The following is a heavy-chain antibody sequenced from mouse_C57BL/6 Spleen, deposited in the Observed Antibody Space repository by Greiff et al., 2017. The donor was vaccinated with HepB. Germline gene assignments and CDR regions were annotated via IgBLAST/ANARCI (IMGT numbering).Heavy chain of an antibody. Sequence: VQLQQPGTELVKPGASVKLSCKASGYTFTSYWMHWVKQRPGQGLEWIGNINPSNGGTNYNEKFKSKATLTVDKSSSTAYMQLSSLTSEDSAVYYCARSPPYYYGSSYVDYWGQGTTLTVSS. CDR3: ARSPPYYYGSSYVDY. CDR2: INPSNGGT. J-gene: IGHJ2*01. V-gene: IGHV1-53*01. CDR1: GYTFTSYW. D-gene: IGHD1-1*01.